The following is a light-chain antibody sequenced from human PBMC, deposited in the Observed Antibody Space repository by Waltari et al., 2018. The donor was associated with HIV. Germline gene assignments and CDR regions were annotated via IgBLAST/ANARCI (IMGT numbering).Light chain of an antibody. Sequence: QSALTQPPSASGSLGQSVTISCTGSSSDIGAYDFVSWFQQHPHSAPELLLYEVTRRPSTVSARFSGSRSGNTAFLTVAGLQPDDEATYFCSSYGDSLRVLFGGGTNVTVL. CDR2: EVT. J-gene: IGLJ3*02. CDR1: SSDIGAYDF. V-gene: IGLV2-8*01. CDR3: SSYGDSLRVL.